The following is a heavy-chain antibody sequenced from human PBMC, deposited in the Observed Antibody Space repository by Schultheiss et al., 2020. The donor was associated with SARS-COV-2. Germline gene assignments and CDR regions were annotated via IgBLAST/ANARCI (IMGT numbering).Heavy chain of an antibody. V-gene: IGHV4-4*02. CDR1: GFNFRSYW. J-gene: IGHJ4*02. Sequence: GSLRLSCAVSGFNFRSYWMSWVRQPPGKGLEWIGEIYHSGSTNYNPSLKSRVTISVDKSKNQFSLKLSSVTAADTAVYYCAREGSAMVQSRFDYWGQGTLVTVSS. CDR2: IYHSGST. D-gene: IGHD5-18*01. CDR3: AREGSAMVQSRFDY.